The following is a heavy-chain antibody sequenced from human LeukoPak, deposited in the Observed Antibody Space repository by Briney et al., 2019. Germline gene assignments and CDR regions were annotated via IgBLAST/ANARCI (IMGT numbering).Heavy chain of an antibody. Sequence: ASVKVSCKVSGDTLTELSMHWVRQALGKGLEWMGGFDPVDGETIFAQKFQGRVTMTEDTSTDTAYMELSSLRSEGTGVYYCANLACLRLLDYWGQGTLVTVSS. CDR3: ANLACLRLLDY. CDR2: FDPVDGET. V-gene: IGHV1-24*01. J-gene: IGHJ4*02. CDR1: GDTLTELS. D-gene: IGHD3-16*01.